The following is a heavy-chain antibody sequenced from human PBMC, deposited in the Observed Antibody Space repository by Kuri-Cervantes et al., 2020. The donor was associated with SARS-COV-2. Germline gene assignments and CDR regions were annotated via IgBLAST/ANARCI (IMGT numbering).Heavy chain of an antibody. Sequence: KVSCKASGGTFSSYAISWVRQAPGQGLEWMGGIIPIFGTANYAQKFQGRVTVTADTSTSTAYLELRSLKSDDTAVYYCARDRRAWNSFDSWGQGTLVTVSS. V-gene: IGHV1-69*06. J-gene: IGHJ4*02. CDR1: GGTFSSYA. CDR2: IIPIFGTA. D-gene: IGHD1-1*01. CDR3: ARDRRAWNSFDS.